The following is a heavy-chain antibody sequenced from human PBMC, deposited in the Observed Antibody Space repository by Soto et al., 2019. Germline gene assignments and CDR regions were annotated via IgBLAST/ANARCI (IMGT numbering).Heavy chain of an antibody. D-gene: IGHD5-12*01. V-gene: IGHV3-48*01. J-gene: IGHJ3*02. CDR3: AKDQTYSGYVLDAFDI. CDR2: ISSSGSSI. CDR1: GFTFSSYS. Sequence: PGGSLRLSCAASGFTFSSYSMAWVRQAPGKGLEWLSYISSSGSSINYGDSVKGRITVSRDNAKNTMYLQMDSLRAEDTAVYYCAKDQTYSGYVLDAFDIWGQGTMVTVSS.